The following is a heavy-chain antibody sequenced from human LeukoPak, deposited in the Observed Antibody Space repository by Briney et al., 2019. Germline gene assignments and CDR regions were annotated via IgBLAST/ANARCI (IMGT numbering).Heavy chain of an antibody. CDR3: ARYGGYCSSTSCYGDFDY. D-gene: IGHD2-2*01. J-gene: IGHJ4*02. CDR2: IYYSGST. Sequence: SETLSLTCTVSGGSISSYYWSWIRQPPGKGLEWIGYIYYSGSTNYNPSLKSRVTISVDTSKNQFSLKLSSVTAADTAVYYCARYGGYCSSTSCYGDFDYWGQGTLVTVSS. CDR1: GGSISSYY. V-gene: IGHV4-59*01.